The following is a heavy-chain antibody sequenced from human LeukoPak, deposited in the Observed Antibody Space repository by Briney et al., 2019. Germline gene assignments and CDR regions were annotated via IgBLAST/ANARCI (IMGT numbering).Heavy chain of an antibody. D-gene: IGHD5-12*01. CDR3: ARCGYSGYDVDY. CDR1: GGTFSSYA. CDR2: IIPILGIA. Sequence: SVKVSCKASGGTFSSYAISWVRQASGQGLEWMGRIIPILGIANYAQKFQGRVTITADKSTSTAYMELSSLRSEDTAVYYCARCGYSGYDVDYWGQGTLVTVSS. J-gene: IGHJ4*02. V-gene: IGHV1-69*04.